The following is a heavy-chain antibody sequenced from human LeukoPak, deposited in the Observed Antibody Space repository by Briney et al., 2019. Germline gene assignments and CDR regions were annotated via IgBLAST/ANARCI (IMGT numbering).Heavy chain of an antibody. CDR1: GFTFSSYG. Sequence: GGSLTLSCAASGFTFSSYGMHWVRQAPGKGLECVAFIPYDGSNKYYADSVKGRFTISRDNSKNTLYLQMNSLRAEDTAVYYCAKVFTTSFDYWGQGTLVTVSS. J-gene: IGHJ4*02. CDR3: AKVFTTSFDY. CDR2: IPYDGSNK. V-gene: IGHV3-30*02. D-gene: IGHD4-17*01.